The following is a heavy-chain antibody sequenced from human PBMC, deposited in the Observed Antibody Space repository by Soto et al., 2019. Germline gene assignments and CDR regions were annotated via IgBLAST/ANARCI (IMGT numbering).Heavy chain of an antibody. CDR2: IDNDGSTR. J-gene: IGHJ3*02. V-gene: IGHV3-74*01. CDR3: ARAKQINYFGSSGYYSGPFDI. CDR1: GFTFSTYW. D-gene: IGHD3-22*01. Sequence: GSLRLSCAASGFTFSTYWMHWVRQAPGRGLVWVSRIDNDGSTRTYADSVKGRFTISRDNAKNTLYLQMNSLRAEDTAVYYCARAKQINYFGSSGYYSGPFDIWGQGTMVTVSS.